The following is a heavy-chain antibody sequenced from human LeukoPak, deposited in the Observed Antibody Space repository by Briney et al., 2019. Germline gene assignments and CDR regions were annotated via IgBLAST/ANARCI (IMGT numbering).Heavy chain of an antibody. CDR3: ARDYLGGNPDAFDI. CDR1: VDFISSSSYY. D-gene: IGHD4-23*01. V-gene: IGHV4-39*07. Sequence: SETLSLTCTVSVDFISSSSYYWGWIRKPPGKELEWIGRIYYSGSTYYNPSLNSRVTISVDTSKNQFSLKLSSVTAADTAVYYCARDYLGGNPDAFDIWGQGTMATVSS. J-gene: IGHJ3*02. CDR2: IYYSGST.